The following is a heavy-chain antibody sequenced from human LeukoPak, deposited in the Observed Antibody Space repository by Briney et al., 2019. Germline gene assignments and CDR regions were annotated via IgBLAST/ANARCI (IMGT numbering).Heavy chain of an antibody. CDR3: AKDTVADTFNPLFDY. V-gene: IGHV3-9*01. Sequence: PGGSLRLSCAASGFTFDDYAMHWVRQAPGKGLEWVSGISWNSGSIGYADSVKGRFTISRDSAKNSLYLQMNSLRAEDTALYYCAKDTVADTFNPLFDYWGQGTLVTVSS. CDR2: ISWNSGSI. CDR1: GFTFDDYA. D-gene: IGHD6-19*01. J-gene: IGHJ4*02.